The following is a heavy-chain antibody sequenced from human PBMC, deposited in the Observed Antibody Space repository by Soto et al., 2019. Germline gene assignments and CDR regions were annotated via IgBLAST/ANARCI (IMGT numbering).Heavy chain of an antibody. CDR2: ISSGNGNT. J-gene: IGHJ4*02. Sequence: QVQLVQSGAEVKEPGASVKVSCKASGYTFTYYTIHWVRQAPGQGLEWMGSISSGNGNTKFSQKFQDRVTFTRDTSAGTGYMKLGSLRSADTAVYYCSKKRQLVYFDYWGQGTLVTVSS. D-gene: IGHD6-6*01. CDR3: SKKRQLVYFDY. V-gene: IGHV1-3*01. CDR1: GYTFTYYT.